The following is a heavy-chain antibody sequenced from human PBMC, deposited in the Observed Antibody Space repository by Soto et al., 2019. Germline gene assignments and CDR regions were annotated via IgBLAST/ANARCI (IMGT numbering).Heavy chain of an antibody. CDR3: AMTAYGAAVAFDI. CDR1: GGTFSSYA. Sequence: SVKVSCKASGGTFSSYAISWVRQAPGQGLEWMGGIIPIFGTANYAQKFQGRVTITADESTSTAYMELSSLRSEDTAVYYCAMTAYGAAVAFDIWGQGTMVTVSS. D-gene: IGHD6-13*01. J-gene: IGHJ3*02. V-gene: IGHV1-69*13. CDR2: IIPIFGTA.